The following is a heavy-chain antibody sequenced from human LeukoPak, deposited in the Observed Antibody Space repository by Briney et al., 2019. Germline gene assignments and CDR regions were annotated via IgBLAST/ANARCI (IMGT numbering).Heavy chain of an antibody. D-gene: IGHD3-16*01. CDR1: GDTFSKYW. Sequence: GESLKISCKTSGDTFSKYWIGWVRQKSGKGLEWMGIIDPNDYDNSYSPSFQGPVTISADTSTSTAYLQWSSLMASDTAMYYCVRGRGYYDSYNGYYDPDNWFETWGQGTLVTVSS. CDR2: IDPNDYDN. CDR3: VRGRGYYDSYNGYYDPDNWFET. J-gene: IGHJ5*02. V-gene: IGHV5-51*01.